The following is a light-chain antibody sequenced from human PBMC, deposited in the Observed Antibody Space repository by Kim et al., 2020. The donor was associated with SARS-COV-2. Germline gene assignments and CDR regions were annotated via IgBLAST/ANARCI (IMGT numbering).Light chain of an antibody. Sequence: VALGQTVRITCQGDSLRSYYATWYQQKPGQAPIVVIYGKNNRPSGIPDRFSGSSSGNTASLAITGTQAGDEADYYCNSRDSNDNVVFGGGTKLTVL. CDR2: GKN. J-gene: IGLJ2*01. CDR1: SLRSYY. CDR3: NSRDSNDNVV. V-gene: IGLV3-19*01.